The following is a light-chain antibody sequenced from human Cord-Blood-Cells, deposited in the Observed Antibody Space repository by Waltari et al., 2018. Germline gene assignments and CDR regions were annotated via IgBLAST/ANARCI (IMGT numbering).Light chain of an antibody. Sequence: QSALTQPPSASGSPGQSVTISCTGTSSDVGGYNYVSWYQQLPGKAPKRMIYEVSKRPSGVPDRFAGSKSGNTASLTVSGLQAEDEADYYCSSYAGSNNVVFGGGTKLTVL. V-gene: IGLV2-8*01. CDR1: SSDVGGYNY. CDR3: SSYAGSNNVV. CDR2: EVS. J-gene: IGLJ2*01.